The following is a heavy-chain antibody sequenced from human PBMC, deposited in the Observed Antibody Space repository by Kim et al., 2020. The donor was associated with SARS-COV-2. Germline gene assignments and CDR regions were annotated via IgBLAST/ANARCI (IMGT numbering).Heavy chain of an antibody. Sequence: GGSLRLSCAASGFTFSSYSMNWVRQAPGKGLEWVSYISSSSSTIYYADSVKGRFTISRDNAKNSLYLQMNSLRDEDTAVYYCARAYSSSWDRGQYFDYWGQGTLVTVSS. D-gene: IGHD6-13*01. CDR1: GFTFSSYS. J-gene: IGHJ4*02. CDR3: ARAYSSSWDRGQYFDY. V-gene: IGHV3-48*02. CDR2: ISSSSSTI.